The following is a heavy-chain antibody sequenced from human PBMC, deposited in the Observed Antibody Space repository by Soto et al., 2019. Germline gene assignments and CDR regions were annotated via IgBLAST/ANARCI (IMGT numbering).Heavy chain of an antibody. Sequence: QITLNESGPTVVRPTETLTLTCRFSGFSLTTSGVGVGWIRQSPGKAPEWLALLYWDDDKRYSASLKSRLTIPKHTSKTAVVLTVSALDPTDTPTYYCAHRFPSTVFGLVTTTAIYFDFWGQGTPVAFSS. CDR3: AHRFPSTVFGLVTTTAIYFDF. CDR2: LYWDDDK. J-gene: IGHJ4*02. CDR1: GFSLTTSGVG. V-gene: IGHV2-5*02. D-gene: IGHD3-3*01.